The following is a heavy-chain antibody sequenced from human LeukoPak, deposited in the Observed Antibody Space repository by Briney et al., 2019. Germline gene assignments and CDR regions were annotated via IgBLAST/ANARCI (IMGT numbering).Heavy chain of an antibody. Sequence: SGGSLRLSCAASGFTFSDYYMSWIRQAPGKGLEWVAYITSSGDDIYYADSVKGRFTISRDNAKNALFLRMSSLRVEDTAAYYCASDIVATSGDFWGQGTLVSVSS. CDR3: ASDIVATSGDF. D-gene: IGHD5-12*01. CDR2: ITSSGDDI. V-gene: IGHV3-11*01. CDR1: GFTFSDYY. J-gene: IGHJ4*02.